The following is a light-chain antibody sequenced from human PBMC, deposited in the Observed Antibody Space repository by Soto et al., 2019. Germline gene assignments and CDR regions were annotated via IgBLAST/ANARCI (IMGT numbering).Light chain of an antibody. V-gene: IGKV1-39*01. CDR1: QSISSY. CDR3: QQSYSTPPT. Sequence: DIQMTQSPSSLSASVGDRVTITCRASQSISSYLNWYQQKPGKAPKLLIYAASSLQSGVPSSFSVSRSGTDFTLTISGLQPEDFVTYYCQQSYSTPPTFGQGTKVEIK. CDR2: AAS. J-gene: IGKJ1*01.